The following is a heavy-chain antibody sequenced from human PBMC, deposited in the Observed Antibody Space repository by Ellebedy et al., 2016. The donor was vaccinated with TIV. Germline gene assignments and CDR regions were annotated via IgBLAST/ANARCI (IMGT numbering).Heavy chain of an antibody. Sequence: GGSLRLSCAASGFNMSQYNMHWVRQSPDKGLEWVAVLSYGPSDLYAGTGATHYYPESVKGRFTISRDTPKNTLYLQMNSLRMEDTALYFCARVQDPRHLWDKRAFFDNWGQGTLVTVSS. CDR1: GFNMSQYN. V-gene: IGHV3-30-3*01. D-gene: IGHD5-18*01. J-gene: IGHJ4*02. CDR2: LSYGPSDLYAGTGATH. CDR3: ARVQDPRHLWDKRAFFDN.